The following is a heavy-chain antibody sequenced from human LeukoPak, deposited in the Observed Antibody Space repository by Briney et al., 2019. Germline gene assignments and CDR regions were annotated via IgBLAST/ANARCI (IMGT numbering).Heavy chain of an antibody. CDR1: GFTFSNYA. J-gene: IGHJ4*02. V-gene: IGHV3-23*01. CDR2: ISDNGGRT. D-gene: IGHD2-8*01. CDR3: AKDLGTRMLLFPSDY. Sequence: PGRSLRLSCAASGFTFSNYAMTWVRQAPGKGLEWVSGISDNGGRTYYGDSVKGRFTISRDNSKSTLYLQMNGLRAEDTAVYYCAKDLGTRMLLFPSDYWGQGTLVTVSS.